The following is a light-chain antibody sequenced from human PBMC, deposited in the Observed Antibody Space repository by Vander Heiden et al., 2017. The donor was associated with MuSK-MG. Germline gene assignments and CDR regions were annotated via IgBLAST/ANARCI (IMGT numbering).Light chain of an antibody. Sequence: DIQMTQSPSSLSASVGDRVTITCRASQTIRDHLNWYQQKPGKAPDLVMYAASNLQRGVPSRFSGGGSGTEFTLTIASLQPEDFATYFCQQSFSVPWTFGQGTKVEIK. J-gene: IGKJ1*01. CDR1: QTIRDH. CDR3: QQSFSVPWT. V-gene: IGKV1-39*01. CDR2: AAS.